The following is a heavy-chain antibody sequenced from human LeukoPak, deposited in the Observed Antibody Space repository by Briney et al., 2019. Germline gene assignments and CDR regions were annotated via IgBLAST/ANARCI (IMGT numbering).Heavy chain of an antibody. J-gene: IGHJ4*02. Sequence: GGSLRLSCAASGFTVSSNCMTWVRQAPGKGLEWVSVIYRGGSTYYADSVKGRFTISRDNSKNTLYLQMKTLRAEDTAVYYCARVDYYDFYLDYWGQGTLVTVSS. V-gene: IGHV3-53*01. D-gene: IGHD3-3*01. CDR3: ARVDYYDFYLDY. CDR1: GFTVSSNC. CDR2: IYRGGST.